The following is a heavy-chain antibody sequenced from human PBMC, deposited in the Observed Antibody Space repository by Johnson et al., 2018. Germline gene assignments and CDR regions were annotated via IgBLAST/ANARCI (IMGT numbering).Heavy chain of an antibody. CDR3: VKAGANYYYGMDV. CDR1: GFTFRFYG. CDR2: ISGGGENT. D-gene: IGHD3-10*01. Sequence: VQLVESGGGLVQXGEPXRLXCAASGFTFRFYGMSWVRQAPGKGLEWVSSISGGGENTYLADSVKGRLIISRDNSKNTLFLQINSLRAEDTAVYYCVKAGANYYYGMDVWGQGTTVMVSS. V-gene: IGHV3-23*04. J-gene: IGHJ6*02.